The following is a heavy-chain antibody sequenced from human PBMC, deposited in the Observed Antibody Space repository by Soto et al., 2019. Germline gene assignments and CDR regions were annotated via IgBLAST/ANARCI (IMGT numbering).Heavy chain of an antibody. D-gene: IGHD2-15*01. CDR2: IYISGTT. CDR1: GGSMNAHF. CDR3: ARINGGSPDF. Sequence: TLSLTCTVSGGSMNAHFWSWIRQSAGKGLEWIGHIYISGTTMYNPSPKSRVTMSVDPPKNQLSLKLTSVTAADTAVYYCARINGGSPDFWGQGTLVTVSS. V-gene: IGHV4-4*07. J-gene: IGHJ4*02.